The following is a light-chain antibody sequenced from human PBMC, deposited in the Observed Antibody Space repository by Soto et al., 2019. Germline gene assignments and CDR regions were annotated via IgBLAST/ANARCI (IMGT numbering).Light chain of an antibody. CDR3: QQSHSAPLT. CDR2: AAS. J-gene: IGKJ4*01. V-gene: IGKV1-39*01. CDR1: QSISSH. Sequence: QMTQSPSSLFASVGGRVTITCRASQSISSHLNWYQQKVGQTPRLLIYAASTLQSEVPPRFSGSGSGTEFTLTISGLQREDFATYYCQQSHSAPLTCGGGTKIQI.